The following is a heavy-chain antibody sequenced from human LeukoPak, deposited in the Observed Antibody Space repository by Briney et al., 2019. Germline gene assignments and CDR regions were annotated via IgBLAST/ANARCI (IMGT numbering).Heavy chain of an antibody. CDR2: ISYTGTYI. Sequence: GGSLRLSCAASAFSLSAYNMNWVRQAPGEGLEWVSSISYTGTYIYYADSVKGRFTISRDNAKNSLYLQMNSLRAEDTAVYYCARDPLALTIFGVVIEGYWGQGTLVTVSS. J-gene: IGHJ4*02. CDR3: ARDPLALTIFGVVIEGY. CDR1: AFSLSAYN. D-gene: IGHD3-3*01. V-gene: IGHV3-21*04.